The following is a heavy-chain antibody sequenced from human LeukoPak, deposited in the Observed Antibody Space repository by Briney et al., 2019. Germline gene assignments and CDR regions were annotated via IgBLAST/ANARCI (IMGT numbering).Heavy chain of an antibody. CDR1: GGSFSGYY. Sequence: SETLSLTCAVYGGSFSGYYWSWIRQPPGKGLEWIGEISHSGSTNYNPSLKSRVTISVDTSKNQFSLKLTSVTAADTAVYYCARGGVDLSYYYYYMDVWGKGTTVTVSS. J-gene: IGHJ6*03. CDR2: ISHSGST. D-gene: IGHD2-15*01. V-gene: IGHV4-34*01. CDR3: ARGGVDLSYYYYYMDV.